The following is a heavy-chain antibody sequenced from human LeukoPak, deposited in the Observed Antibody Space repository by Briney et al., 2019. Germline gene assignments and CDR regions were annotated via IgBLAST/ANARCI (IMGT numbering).Heavy chain of an antibody. Sequence: PGGSLRLSCAASGLTFDDYAMHWVRQAPGKGLEGVSGISWNSGSIGYADSVKGRFTIPRDNAKNSLYLQMNSLRAEDTALYYCAKSPPGYSSSWPLFDYWGQGTLVTVSS. CDR1: GLTFDDYA. CDR3: AKSPPGYSSSWPLFDY. D-gene: IGHD6-13*01. CDR2: ISWNSGSI. V-gene: IGHV3-9*01. J-gene: IGHJ4*02.